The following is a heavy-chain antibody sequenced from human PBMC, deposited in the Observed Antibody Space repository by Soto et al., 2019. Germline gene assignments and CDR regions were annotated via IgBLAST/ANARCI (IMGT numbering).Heavy chain of an antibody. D-gene: IGHD2-2*01. CDR3: ARDLVSVVVPAAPLDY. J-gene: IGHJ4*02. V-gene: IGHV1-69*04. CDR2: IIPILGIA. Sequence: SVKVSCKASGGTFSSYTISWVRQAPGQGLEWMGRIIPILGIANYAQKFQGRVTITADKSTSTAYMELSSLRSEDTAVYYCARDLVSVVVPAAPLDYWGQGTLVTVSS. CDR1: GGTFSSYT.